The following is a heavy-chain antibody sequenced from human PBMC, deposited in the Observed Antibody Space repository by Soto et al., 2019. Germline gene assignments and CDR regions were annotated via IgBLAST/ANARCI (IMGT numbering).Heavy chain of an antibody. CDR2: VHHSWGS. J-gene: IGHJ6*02. CDR3: ARQGFGPLHGLVDV. CDR1: GGSISSYY. V-gene: IGHV4-59*08. Sequence: QVQLQESGPGLVKPSETLSLSCTVPGGSISSYYWSWFRQSPGKRMEWIGYVHHSWGSSYNPSLQSRVAISLDTSKSQFSLKVTSVTATDTAVYYCARQGFGPLHGLVDVWGQGTMVTVSS. D-gene: IGHD3-10*01.